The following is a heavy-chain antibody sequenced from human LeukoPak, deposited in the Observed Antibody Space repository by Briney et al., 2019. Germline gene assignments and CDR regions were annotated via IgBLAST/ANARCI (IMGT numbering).Heavy chain of an antibody. CDR1: GFTFSDYY. CDR3: ARCGYSSGHDDAFDI. D-gene: IGHD6-19*01. J-gene: IGHJ3*02. CDR2: ISSSGSTI. Sequence: GSPRLSCAASGFTFSDYYMSWIRQAPGKGLEWVSYISSSGSTIYYADSVKGRFTISRDNAKNSLYLQMNSLKAEDTAVYYCARCGYSSGHDDAFDIWGQGTMVTVSS. V-gene: IGHV3-11*01.